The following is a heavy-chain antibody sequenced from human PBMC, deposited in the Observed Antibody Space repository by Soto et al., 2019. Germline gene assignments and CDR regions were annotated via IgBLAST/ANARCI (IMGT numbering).Heavy chain of an antibody. Sequence: EVQLLESGGGLVQPGGSLRLSCAASGFTFSSYAMSWVRQAPGKGLEWVSAISGSGGSTYYADSVKGRFTISRDNSKNTLYLQMNSLRAEDTAVYYCAEDRLGSTKKTTVHNKYGMDVWGQGTTVTVSS. CDR2: ISGSGGST. CDR3: AEDRLGSTKKTTVHNKYGMDV. CDR1: GFTFSSYA. V-gene: IGHV3-23*01. J-gene: IGHJ6*02. D-gene: IGHD2-15*01.